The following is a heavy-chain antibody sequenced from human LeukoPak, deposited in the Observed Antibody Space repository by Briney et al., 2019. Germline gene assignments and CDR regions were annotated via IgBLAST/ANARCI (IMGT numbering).Heavy chain of an antibody. CDR2: IYPGDSDT. D-gene: IGHD4-23*01. Sequence: GESLKISFQGSGYRFTNYWIGWVRQLPGKSLEWMGIIYPGDSDTRYSPSFQGQVTISADKSISTAYLQWSSLKASDTAMYYCARLGDYGGNPYDYWGQGTLVTVSS. CDR1: GYRFTNYW. V-gene: IGHV5-51*01. J-gene: IGHJ4*02. CDR3: ARLGDYGGNPYDY.